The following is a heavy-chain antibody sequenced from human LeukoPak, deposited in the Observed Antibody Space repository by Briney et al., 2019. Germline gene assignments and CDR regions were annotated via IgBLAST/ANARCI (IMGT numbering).Heavy chain of an antibody. D-gene: IGHD7-27*01. CDR1: GDFITAYY. CDR3: ASNTGTVFDY. J-gene: IGHJ4*02. CDR2: VYYSGST. Sequence: SETLSLTCTVSGDFITAYYWSWIRQPPGKGLEWIGYVYYSGSTEYNPSLRSRVTISLEMSKHQFSLILTSVTAADTAVYHCASNTGTVFDYWGQGALVTVSS. V-gene: IGHV4-59*01.